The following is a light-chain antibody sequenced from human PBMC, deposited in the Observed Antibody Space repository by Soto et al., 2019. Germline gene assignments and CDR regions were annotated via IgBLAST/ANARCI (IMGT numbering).Light chain of an antibody. V-gene: IGKV1-5*03. J-gene: IGKJ4*01. CDR1: QNIDKW. CDR3: QQYLSYPLT. CDR2: EAS. Sequence: DIQMTQSPSTLSASVGDRVTITCRASQNIDKWVGWHQQIPGRAPNVLIYEASNLESGVPSRFSGSGSGTEFTLTISSLQPDDFATYCCQQYLSYPLTFGGGTKVDIK.